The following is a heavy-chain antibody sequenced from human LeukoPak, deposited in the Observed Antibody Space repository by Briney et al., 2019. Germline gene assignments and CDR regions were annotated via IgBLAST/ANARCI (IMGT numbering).Heavy chain of an antibody. D-gene: IGHD2-2*01. J-gene: IGHJ4*02. CDR1: GGSISSSSYY. Sequence: ASETLSLTCTVSGGSISSSSYYWGWIRQPPGKGLEWIGSIYYSGSTYYNPSLKSRVTISVDTSKNQFSLIVNSATAADTAVYYCSRHAYPYYFDYWGQGILVTVSS. V-gene: IGHV4-39*01. CDR3: SRHAYPYYFDY. CDR2: IYYSGST.